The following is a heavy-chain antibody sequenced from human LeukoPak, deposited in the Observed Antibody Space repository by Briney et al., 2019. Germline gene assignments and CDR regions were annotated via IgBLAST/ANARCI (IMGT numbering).Heavy chain of an antibody. Sequence: SETLSLTCAVYGGSFSGYYWSWIRQPPGKGLEWIGEINHSGSTNYNPSLKSRVTISVDTSKNQFSLKLSSVTAADTAVYYCARGVGDIVLANYYYYMDVWGKGTTVTVSS. V-gene: IGHV4-34*01. D-gene: IGHD2-8*01. J-gene: IGHJ6*03. CDR3: ARGVGDIVLANYYYYMDV. CDR1: GGSFSGYY. CDR2: INHSGST.